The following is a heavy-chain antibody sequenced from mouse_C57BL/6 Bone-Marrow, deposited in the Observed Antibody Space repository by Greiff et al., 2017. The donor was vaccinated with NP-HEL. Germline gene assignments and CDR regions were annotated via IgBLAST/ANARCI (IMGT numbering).Heavy chain of an antibody. CDR1: GFTFSDFY. D-gene: IGHD1-1*02. Sequence: EVKVVESGGGLVQSGRSLRLSCATSGFTFSDFYMEWVRQAPGKGLEWIAASRNKANDYTTEYSASVKGRFIVSRDTSQSILYLQMNALRAEDTAIYYCARDGWGGYAMDYWGQGTSVTVSS. J-gene: IGHJ4*01. CDR2: SRNKANDYTT. CDR3: ARDGWGGYAMDY. V-gene: IGHV7-1*01.